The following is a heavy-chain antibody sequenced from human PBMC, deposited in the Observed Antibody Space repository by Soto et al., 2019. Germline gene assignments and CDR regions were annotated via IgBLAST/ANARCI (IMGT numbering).Heavy chain of an antibody. CDR2: IYYSGST. Sequence: SETLSLTCTVSGGSISSGDYYWSWIRQPPGKGLEWIGYIYYSGSTYYNPSLKSRVTISVDTSKNQFSLKLSSVTAADTAVYYCARLCYTRYYDLWSGYYSPLYYYGMDVWGQGTTVTVSS. D-gene: IGHD3-3*01. CDR3: ARLCYTRYYDLWSGYYSPLYYYGMDV. CDR1: GGSISSGDYY. J-gene: IGHJ6*02. V-gene: IGHV4-30-4*01.